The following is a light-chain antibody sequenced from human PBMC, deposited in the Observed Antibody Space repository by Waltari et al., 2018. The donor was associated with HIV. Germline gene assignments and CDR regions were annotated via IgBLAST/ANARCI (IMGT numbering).Light chain of an antibody. CDR2: DVT. CDR1: SRDGGGYNY. V-gene: IGLV2-14*01. Sequence: QSALTQPASVSGSPGQSLTISCTGTSRDGGGYNYVPWYQQPPGTAPKLMIYDVTYRPSGVSNRFSGSKSGNTASLTISALQAEDEADYYCSSYTSRSTLVFGGGTKLTVL. CDR3: SSYTSRSTLV. J-gene: IGLJ3*02.